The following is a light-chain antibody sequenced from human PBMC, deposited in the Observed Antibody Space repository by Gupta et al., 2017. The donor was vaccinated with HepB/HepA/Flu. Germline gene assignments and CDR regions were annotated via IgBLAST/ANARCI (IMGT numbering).Light chain of an antibody. Sequence: EIVLTLSPGTLSLSPGDRATLSCRASQSVSSSYLAWYQQKPGQATRLLIYGASSRATGIPDRGSGRGSGKVCMLTISRLEPEDGAVYSCQQYGCAPMTFGRGTKVEIK. CDR2: GAS. V-gene: IGKV3-20*01. CDR3: QQYGCAPMT. CDR1: QSVSSSY. J-gene: IGKJ1*01.